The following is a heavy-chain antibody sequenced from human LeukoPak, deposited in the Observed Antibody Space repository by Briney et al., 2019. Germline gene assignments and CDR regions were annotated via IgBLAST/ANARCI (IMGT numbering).Heavy chain of an antibody. Sequence: GGSLRLSCAASGFTFSSYWMSWVRQAPGKGLEWVANIKQDGSEKYYVDSVKGRFTISRDNAKNSLYLQMNSLRAEDTAVYYCASEDCSSTSCQIDYWGQGTLVTVSS. J-gene: IGHJ4*02. V-gene: IGHV3-7*01. CDR2: IKQDGSEK. D-gene: IGHD2-2*01. CDR3: ASEDCSSTSCQIDY. CDR1: GFTFSSYW.